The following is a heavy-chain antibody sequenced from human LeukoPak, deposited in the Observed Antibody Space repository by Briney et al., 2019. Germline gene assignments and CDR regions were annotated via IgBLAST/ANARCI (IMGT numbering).Heavy chain of an antibody. CDR1: GITISSNY. CDR2: IYTSGNT. Sequence: GGSLRLSCAASGITISSNYMTWVRQAPGKGLEWVSVIYTSGNTYYADSVKGRFTISRDKSKNTVYLQMDGLTAEDTAVYYCASAYYSFDYWGLGTLVTVSS. CDR3: ASAYYSFDY. D-gene: IGHD1-26*01. J-gene: IGHJ4*02. V-gene: IGHV3-53*01.